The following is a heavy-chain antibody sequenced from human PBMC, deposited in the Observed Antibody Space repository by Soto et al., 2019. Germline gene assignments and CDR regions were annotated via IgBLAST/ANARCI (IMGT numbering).Heavy chain of an antibody. CDR2: INAGNGNT. CDR1: GYTFTSYA. Sequence: QVQLVQSGAEVKKPGASVKVSCKASGYTFTSYAMHWVRQAPGQRLEWMGWINAGNGNTKYSQKFQGRGTITRHPSASTAYMALSSVTSEDTAVYYCARGPGGPDGPGDYWGQGTLVTVSS. V-gene: IGHV1-3*01. D-gene: IGHD2-15*01. CDR3: ARGPGGPDGPGDY. J-gene: IGHJ4*02.